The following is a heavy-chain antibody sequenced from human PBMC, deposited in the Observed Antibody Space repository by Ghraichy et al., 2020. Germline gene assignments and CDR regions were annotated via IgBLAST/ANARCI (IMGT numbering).Heavy chain of an antibody. V-gene: IGHV3-48*01. Sequence: GGSLRLYCEGSGFSFSDYSMIWVRLTPRKALEWVSYITGSSITIFYTDSVKGRFTISRDNAKNSLYLQMNSLRAEDTAVYYCARHPLPRRAAVGDWYFDLWGRGTLVTVSS. CDR3: ARHPLPRRAAVGDWYFDL. D-gene: IGHD6-13*01. J-gene: IGHJ2*01. CDR2: ITGSSITI. CDR1: GFSFSDYS.